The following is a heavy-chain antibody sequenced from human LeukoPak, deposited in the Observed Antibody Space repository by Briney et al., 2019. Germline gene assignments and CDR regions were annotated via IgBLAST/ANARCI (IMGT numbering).Heavy chain of an antibody. J-gene: IGHJ5*02. V-gene: IGHV3-53*01. CDR1: GFTVSSNY. D-gene: IGHD5-18*01. CDR2: IYSGGST. CDR3: ARDQVGQDTAMVNSGPFDP. Sequence: AGGSLRLSCAASGFTVSSNYMSWVRQAPGKGLEWVSVIYSGGSTYYADSVKGRFTISRDNSKNTLYLQMNSLRAEDTAVYYCARDQVGQDTAMVNSGPFDPWGQGTLVTVSS.